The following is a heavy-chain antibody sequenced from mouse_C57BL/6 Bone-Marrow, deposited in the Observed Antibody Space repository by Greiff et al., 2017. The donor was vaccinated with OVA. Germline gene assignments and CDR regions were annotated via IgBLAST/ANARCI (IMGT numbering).Heavy chain of an antibody. CDR1: GYTFTSYW. CDR2: IDPNSGGT. V-gene: IGHV1-72*01. CDR3: ARCEYYGSSPCWYFDV. Sequence: VQLQQPGAELVKPGASVKLSCTASGYTFTSYWMPWVKQRPGRGLEWIGRIDPNSGGTKYNEKFKSKATLTVDKSSSTAYLQLSSLTSEDSAVYYCARCEYYGSSPCWYFDVWGTGTTVTVSA. D-gene: IGHD1-1*01. J-gene: IGHJ1*03.